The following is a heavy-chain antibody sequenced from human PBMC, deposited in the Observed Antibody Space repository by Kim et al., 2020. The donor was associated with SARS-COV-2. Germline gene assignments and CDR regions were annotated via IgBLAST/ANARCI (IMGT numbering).Heavy chain of an antibody. CDR2: IWYDGSNK. Sequence: GGSLRLSCAASGFTFSSYAMHWVRQAPGKGLEWVAVIWYDGSNKYYADSVKGRFTISRDNSKNTLYLQMNSLRAEDTAVYYCAKDGGYSGYDLIDYWGQGTLVTVSS. D-gene: IGHD5-12*01. CDR1: GFTFSSYA. J-gene: IGHJ4*02. CDR3: AKDGGYSGYDLIDY. V-gene: IGHV3-33*06.